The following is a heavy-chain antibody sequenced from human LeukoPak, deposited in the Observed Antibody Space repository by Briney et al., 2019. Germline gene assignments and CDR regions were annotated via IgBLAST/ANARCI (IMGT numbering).Heavy chain of an antibody. CDR3: ASSVPAAIDYYYYYMDV. CDR1: GGSISSYY. V-gene: IGHV4-4*09. Sequence: SETLSLTCTVSGGSISSYYWGWIRQPPGKGLEWIGYIYTSGSTNYNPSLKSRVTISVDTSKNQFSLKLSSVTAADTAVYYCASSVPAAIDYYYYYMDVWGKGITVTVSS. D-gene: IGHD2-2*01. J-gene: IGHJ6*03. CDR2: IYTSGST.